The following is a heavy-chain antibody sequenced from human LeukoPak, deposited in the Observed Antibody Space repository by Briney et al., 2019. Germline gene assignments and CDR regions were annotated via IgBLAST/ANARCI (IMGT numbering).Heavy chain of an antibody. CDR2: IYSGGST. J-gene: IGHJ4*02. CDR3: ARDRSSSGWYNPLFDY. Sequence: GGSLRLSCAASGFTVSSNYMSWVRQAPGKGLEWVSVIYSGGSTYYADSVKGRFTISRDNSKNTLYLQMNSLRAEDTAVYYCARDRSSSGWYNPLFDYWGQGTLVTVSS. D-gene: IGHD6-19*01. V-gene: IGHV3-53*01. CDR1: GFTVSSNY.